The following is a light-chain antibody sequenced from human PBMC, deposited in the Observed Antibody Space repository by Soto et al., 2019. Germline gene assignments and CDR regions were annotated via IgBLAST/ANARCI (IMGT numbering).Light chain of an antibody. Sequence: VLTQPPSLSAAPGQKVTISCSGSSSNIGGNSVSWYQQLPGTAPKLLIYDDNKRPSGIPDRFSGSKSGTSATLGITGFQTGDEADYYCGSWDSSLSAYVFGTGTKVTVL. CDR1: SSNIGGNS. V-gene: IGLV1-51*01. J-gene: IGLJ1*01. CDR2: DDN. CDR3: GSWDSSLSAYV.